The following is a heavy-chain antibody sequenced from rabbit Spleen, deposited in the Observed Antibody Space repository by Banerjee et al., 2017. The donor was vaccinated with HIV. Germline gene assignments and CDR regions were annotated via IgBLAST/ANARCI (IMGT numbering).Heavy chain of an antibody. CDR3: ARDLVGVIGWNFYL. Sequence: QSLEESGGDLVKPGAALTLTCTASGFSFSYNDYMCWVRQAPGKGLKWIACINTWSGRPVYASWAKGRFTMSKTSSTTVTLQMTSLTAADRATYFCARDLVGVIGWNFYLWGPGTLVTVS. J-gene: IGHJ4*01. D-gene: IGHD1-1*01. CDR1: GFSFSYNDY. V-gene: IGHV1S40*01. CDR2: INTWSGRP.